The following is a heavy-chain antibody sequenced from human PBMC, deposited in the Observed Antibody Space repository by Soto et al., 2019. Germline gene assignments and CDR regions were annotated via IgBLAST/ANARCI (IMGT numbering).Heavy chain of an antibody. CDR1: GGSISSGDYY. CDR3: ARFLGYCSGGSCFWFEP. V-gene: IGHV4-30-4*01. J-gene: IGHJ5*02. D-gene: IGHD2-15*01. CDR2: IYYSGST. Sequence: SETLSLTCTVSGGSISSGDYYWSWIRQPPGKGLEWIGYIYYSGSTYYNPSLKSRVTISVDTSKNQFSLKLSSVTAADTAVYYCARFLGYCSGGSCFWFEPWGQGTLVTVSS.